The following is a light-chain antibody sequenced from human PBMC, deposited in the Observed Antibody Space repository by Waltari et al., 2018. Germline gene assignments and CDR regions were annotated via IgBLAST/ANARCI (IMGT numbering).Light chain of an antibody. CDR3: QQFDASVLT. V-gene: IGKV3-20*01. CDR2: AAS. J-gene: IGKJ4*01. Sequence: CRAIQTFAGDNLAWYQHQRVQAPRLLIYAASSRAAGVPDRFRGSASGTDFTLTISRLEPEDFAVYYCQQFDASVLTFGGGTKVEMK. CDR1: QTFAGDN.